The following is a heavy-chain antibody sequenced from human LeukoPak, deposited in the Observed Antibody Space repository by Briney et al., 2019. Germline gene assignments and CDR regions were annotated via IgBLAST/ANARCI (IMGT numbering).Heavy chain of an antibody. V-gene: IGHV3-21*01. CDR3: ARGWVDTAYDY. CDR2: ISSSSSYI. D-gene: IGHD5-18*01. CDR1: GFTFSSYS. Sequence: GGSLRLSCAASGFTFSSYSMSWVRQAPGKGLEWVSSISSSSSYIYYADSVKGRFTISRDNAKNSLYLQMNSLRAEDTAVYYCARGWVDTAYDYWGQGTLVTVSS. J-gene: IGHJ4*02.